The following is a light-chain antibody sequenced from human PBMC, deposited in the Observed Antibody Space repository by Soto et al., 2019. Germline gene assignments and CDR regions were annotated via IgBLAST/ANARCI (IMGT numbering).Light chain of an antibody. J-gene: IGKJ1*01. CDR3: QQYNNWPPWT. Sequence: EIVLTQSPGTLALSPGDRATLSCRASQSVNKAYLVWYQVKPGQAPRLLIYGASTRATGIPARFSGSGSGTEFTLTISSLQSEDFAVYYCQQYNNWPPWTFGQGTKV. V-gene: IGKV3-15*01. CDR2: GAS. CDR1: QSVNKAY.